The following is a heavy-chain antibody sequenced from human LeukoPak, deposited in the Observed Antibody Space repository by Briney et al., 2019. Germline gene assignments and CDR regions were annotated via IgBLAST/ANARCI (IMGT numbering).Heavy chain of an antibody. D-gene: IGHD3-9*01. Sequence: GVSLRLSCAASGFTFSDYYMSWIRQAPGKGLEWVSYISSSSSYTNYADSVKGRFTISRDNAKNSLYLQMNSLRAEDTAVYYCARDFPTARLVIKRFMDVWGQGTTVTVSS. CDR2: ISSSSSYT. CDR1: GFTFSDYY. CDR3: ARDFPTARLVIKRFMDV. J-gene: IGHJ6*02. V-gene: IGHV3-11*05.